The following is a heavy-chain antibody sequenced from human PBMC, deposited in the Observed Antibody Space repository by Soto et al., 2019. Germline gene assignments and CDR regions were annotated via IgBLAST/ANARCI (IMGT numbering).Heavy chain of an antibody. CDR2: SYYSGTT. D-gene: IGHD2-15*01. Sequence: SETLSLTCTVSGASISVHSYYWTWIRQPPGKGLEWIVSSYYSGTTYFNPSLKSRATISVDTSKNQCSLRLTSVTAADTALYYCTRRYNCNDNYFDPWCPGALVTVSS. CDR3: TRRYNCNDNYFDP. J-gene: IGHJ5*02. V-gene: IGHV4-39*01. CDR1: GASISVHSYY.